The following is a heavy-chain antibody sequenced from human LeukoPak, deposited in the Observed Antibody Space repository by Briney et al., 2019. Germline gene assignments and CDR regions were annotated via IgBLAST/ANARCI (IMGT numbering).Heavy chain of an antibody. J-gene: IGHJ4*02. CDR3: AREAHPYCTNGVCYTGFDY. D-gene: IGHD2-8*01. V-gene: IGHV1-69*01. Sequence: SVKVSCKASGGTFSSYAISWVRQAPGQGLEWMGGIIPIFGTANYAQKFQGRVTITADESTSTAYMELSSLRSEDTAVYYCAREAHPYCTNGVCYTGFDYWDQGTLVTVSS. CDR2: IIPIFGTA. CDR1: GGTFSSYA.